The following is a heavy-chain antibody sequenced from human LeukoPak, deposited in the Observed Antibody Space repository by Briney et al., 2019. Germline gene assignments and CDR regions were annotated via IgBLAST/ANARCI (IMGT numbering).Heavy chain of an antibody. J-gene: IGHJ3*02. CDR1: GFTFSSYA. CDR2: ISGSGGIT. Sequence: GGSLRLSCAASGFTFSSYAMSWVRQAPGKGLEWVSAISGSGGITYYAASVKGRFTISRDNSKNTLYLQMNSLRAEETAVYYCAKTYDYVWGSYRYGAFDIWGQGTMVTVSS. V-gene: IGHV3-23*01. D-gene: IGHD3-16*02. CDR3: AKTYDYVWGSYRYGAFDI.